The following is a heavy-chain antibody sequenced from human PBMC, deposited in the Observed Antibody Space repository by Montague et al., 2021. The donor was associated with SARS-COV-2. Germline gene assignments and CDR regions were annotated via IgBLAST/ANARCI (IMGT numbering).Heavy chain of an antibody. V-gene: IGHV4-31*03. CDR2: IYYSGST. Sequence: TLSLTCTVSGGSISSGGYYWSWIRQHPGKGLEWIGYIYYSGSTYYNPSLKSRVTISVDTSRNQFSLKLSSVTAADTAVYYCARVRITMIVVVDAFDIWGQGTMVTVSS. CDR3: ARVRITMIVVVDAFDI. CDR1: GGSISSGGYY. D-gene: IGHD3-22*01. J-gene: IGHJ3*02.